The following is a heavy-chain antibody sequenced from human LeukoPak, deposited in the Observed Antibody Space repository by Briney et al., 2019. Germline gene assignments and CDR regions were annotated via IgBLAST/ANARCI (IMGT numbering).Heavy chain of an antibody. Sequence: PPETLSLTCTVSGGSISSYYWSWIRQPPGKGLEWIGYIYYSGSTNYNPSLKSRVTISVDTSKNQFSLKLSSVTAADTAVYYCASSVVRVDSSGWPFDYWGQGTLVTVSS. CDR1: GGSISSYY. CDR2: IYYSGST. D-gene: IGHD6-19*01. J-gene: IGHJ4*02. CDR3: ASSVVRVDSSGWPFDY. V-gene: IGHV4-59*01.